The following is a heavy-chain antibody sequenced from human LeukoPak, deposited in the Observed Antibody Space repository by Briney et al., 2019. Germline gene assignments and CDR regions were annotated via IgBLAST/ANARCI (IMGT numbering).Heavy chain of an antibody. CDR1: GYTFTGYY. V-gene: IGHV1-2*02. D-gene: IGHD3-10*01. CDR2: INPNSGGT. Sequence: GASVKVSCKASGYTFTGYYMHWVRQAPGQGLEWMGWINPNSGGTNYAQKFQGRVTMTRDTSISTAYMELSRLRSDDTAVYYCASLGYGSGVYFSYYMDVWGKGTTVTISS. J-gene: IGHJ6*03. CDR3: ASLGYGSGVYFSYYMDV.